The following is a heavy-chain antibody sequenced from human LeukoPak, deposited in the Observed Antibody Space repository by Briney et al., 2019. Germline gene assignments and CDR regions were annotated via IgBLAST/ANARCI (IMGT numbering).Heavy chain of an antibody. CDR1: GYTFTGYY. Sequence: ASVKVSCKAPGYTFTGYYMHWVRQAPGQGLEWMGWINPNSGGTNYAQKFQGRVTMTRDTSISTAYMELSRLRSDDTAVYYCARDPITVVPAAIAPPSFDYWGQGTLVTVSS. V-gene: IGHV1-2*02. J-gene: IGHJ4*02. D-gene: IGHD2-2*01. CDR3: ARDPITVVPAAIAPPSFDY. CDR2: INPNSGGT.